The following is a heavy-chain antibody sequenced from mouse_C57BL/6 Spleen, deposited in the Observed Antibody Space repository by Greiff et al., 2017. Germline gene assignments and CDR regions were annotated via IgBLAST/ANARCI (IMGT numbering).Heavy chain of an antibody. CDR3: ARRGFAY. Sequence: VQLKESGGGLVKPGGSLKLSCAASGFTFSDYGMHWVRQAPEKGLEWVAYISSGSSTIYYADTVKGRFTISRDNAKSTLFLQMTSLRSEDTAMDYCARRGFAYWGQGTLVTVSA. V-gene: IGHV5-17*01. CDR1: GFTFSDYG. J-gene: IGHJ3*01. CDR2: ISSGSSTI.